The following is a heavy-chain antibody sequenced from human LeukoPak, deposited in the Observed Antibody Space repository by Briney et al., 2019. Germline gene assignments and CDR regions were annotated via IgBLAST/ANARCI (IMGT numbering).Heavy chain of an antibody. CDR1: GGSISSGDYY. V-gene: IGHV4-30-4*08. CDR3: ARVPAAIGGFDP. J-gene: IGHJ5*02. D-gene: IGHD2-2*01. CDR2: IYYSGST. Sequence: SETLSLTCTVSGGSISSGDYYWSWIRQPPGKGLEWIGYIYYSGSTYYNPSLKSRVTISVDTSKSQFSLKLSSVTAADTAVYYCARVPAAIGGFDPWGQGTLVTVSS.